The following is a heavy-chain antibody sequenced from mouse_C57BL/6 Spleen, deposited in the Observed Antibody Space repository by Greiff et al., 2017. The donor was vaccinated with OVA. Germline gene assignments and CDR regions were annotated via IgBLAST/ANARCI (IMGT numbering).Heavy chain of an antibody. CDR3: AREGVATRRYGDD. CDR2: IDHSDSYT. V-gene: IGHV1-69*01. CDR1: GYTFTSYW. Sequence: HVQLQQSGAELVMPGASVKLSCKASGYTFTSYWMHWVKQRPGQGLEWIGEIDHSDSYTNYNQQFKGKSTLTVDNSSSTAYIQLSSLTSDDSAVYYCAREGVATRRYGDDWGTGTTVTVSS. J-gene: IGHJ1*03. D-gene: IGHD1-1*01.